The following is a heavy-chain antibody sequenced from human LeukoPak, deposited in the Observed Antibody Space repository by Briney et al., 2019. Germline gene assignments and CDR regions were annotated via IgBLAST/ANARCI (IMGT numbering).Heavy chain of an antibody. CDR1: GFTFSSYA. V-gene: IGHV3-23*01. CDR3: AKDPVGEHIRWYFDY. J-gene: IGHJ4*02. D-gene: IGHD3-10*01. CDR2: ISGSGGSA. Sequence: GGSLRLSCTASGFTFSSYAMSWVRQAPGKGLEWVSAISGSGGSAYYADSVKGRFTISRDNSENTLYLQMNSLSAEDTGVYYCAKDPVGEHIRWYFDYWGQGTLVTVSS.